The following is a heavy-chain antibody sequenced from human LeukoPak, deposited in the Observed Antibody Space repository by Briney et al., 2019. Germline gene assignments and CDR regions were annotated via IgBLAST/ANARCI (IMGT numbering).Heavy chain of an antibody. Sequence: PGGSLRLSCAASGFTFSSYWMHWVRQAPGKGLVWVSRINSDGSSTSYADSVKGRFTISRDNAKNTLYLQMNSLRAEDTAVYYCARDQMVRGVISYYYYGMDVWGQGTTVTVSS. CDR3: ARDQMVRGVISYYYYGMDV. CDR2: INSDGSST. J-gene: IGHJ6*02. V-gene: IGHV3-74*01. D-gene: IGHD3-10*01. CDR1: GFTFSSYW.